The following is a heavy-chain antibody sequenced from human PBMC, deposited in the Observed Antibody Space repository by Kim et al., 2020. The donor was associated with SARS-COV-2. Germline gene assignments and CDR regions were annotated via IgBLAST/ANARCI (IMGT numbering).Heavy chain of an antibody. Sequence: SETLSLTCAVSGGSISSSNWWSWVRQPPGKGLEWIGEIYHSGSTNYNPSLKSRVTISVDKSKNQFSLKLSSVTAADTAVYYCARTSSSGQWLVLGVVRGWFDPWGQGTLVTVSS. J-gene: IGHJ5*02. CDR3: ARTSSSGQWLVLGVVRGWFDP. CDR2: IYHSGST. CDR1: GGSISSSNW. D-gene: IGHD6-19*01. V-gene: IGHV4-4*02.